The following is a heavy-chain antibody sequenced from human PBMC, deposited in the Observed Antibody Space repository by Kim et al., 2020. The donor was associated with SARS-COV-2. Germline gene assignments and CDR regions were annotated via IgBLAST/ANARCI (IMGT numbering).Heavy chain of an antibody. D-gene: IGHD1-7*01. CDR2: INPNSGGT. J-gene: IGHJ4*02. Sequence: ASVKVSCKASGYTFTGYYMHWVRQAPGQGLEWMGWINPNSGGTNYAQKFQGRVTMTRDTSISTAYMELSRLRSDDTAVYYCARGDDWNYVNYFDYWGQGTLVTVSS. V-gene: IGHV1-2*02. CDR1: GYTFTGYY. CDR3: ARGDDWNYVNYFDY.